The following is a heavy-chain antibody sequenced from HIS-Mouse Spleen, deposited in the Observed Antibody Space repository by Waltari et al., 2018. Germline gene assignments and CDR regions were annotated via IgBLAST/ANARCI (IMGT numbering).Heavy chain of an antibody. CDR2: LFPGDSDT. CDR1: GYSFTSYW. CDR3: ARRYSSSWFDY. D-gene: IGHD6-13*01. Sequence: EVQLVQSGAEVKKPGESLKISCKGYGYSFTSYWICWVRQMPGRGLEWMGILFPGDSDTRYSPSFQGQVTISADKSISTAYLQWSSLKASDTAMYYCARRYSSSWFDYWGQGTLVTVSS. J-gene: IGHJ4*02. V-gene: IGHV5-51*03.